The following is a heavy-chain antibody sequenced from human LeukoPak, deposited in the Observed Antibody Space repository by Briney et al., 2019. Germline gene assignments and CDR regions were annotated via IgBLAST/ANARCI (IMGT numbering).Heavy chain of an antibody. J-gene: IGHJ4*02. CDR2: ISSSSSYI. CDR3: ARDTAARPMKDY. V-gene: IGHV3-21*01. D-gene: IGHD6-6*01. CDR1: GFTFSSYS. Sequence: GSLRLSCAASGFTFSSYSMNWVRQAPGKGLEWVSSISSSSSYIYYADSVKGRFTISRDNAKNSLYLQMNSLRAEDTAVYYCARDTAARPMKDYWGQGTLVTVSS.